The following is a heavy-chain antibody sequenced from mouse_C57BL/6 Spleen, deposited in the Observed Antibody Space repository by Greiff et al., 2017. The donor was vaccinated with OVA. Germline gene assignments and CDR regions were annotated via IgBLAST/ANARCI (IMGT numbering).Heavy chain of an antibody. D-gene: IGHD1-1*01. CDR1: GFTFSSYA. CDR2: ISSGGDYI. CDR3: TREDYYGSMDY. V-gene: IGHV5-9-1*02. Sequence: DVMLVESGEGLVKPGGSLKLSCAASGFTFSSYAMSWVRQTPEKRLEWVAYISSGGDYIYYADTVKGRFTISRDNARNTLYLQMSSLKSEDTAMYYCTREDYYGSMDYWGQGTSVTVSS. J-gene: IGHJ4*01.